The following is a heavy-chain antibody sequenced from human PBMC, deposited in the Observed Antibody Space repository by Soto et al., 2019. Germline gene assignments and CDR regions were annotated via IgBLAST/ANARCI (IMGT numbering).Heavy chain of an antibody. V-gene: IGHV1-18*01. CDR2: ISAYNGNT. D-gene: IGHD4-17*01. CDR1: GYTFTSYG. J-gene: IGHJ4*02. Sequence: QVQLVQSGAEVKKPGASVKVSCKASGYTFTSYGISWVRQAPGQGLEWTGWISAYNGNTNYALKLQGRDTMTTDPSTSTAYMELKSLRSDDTAVYYCARDLSGYGDYAGLYWGQGTLVTVSS. CDR3: ARDLSGYGDYAGLY.